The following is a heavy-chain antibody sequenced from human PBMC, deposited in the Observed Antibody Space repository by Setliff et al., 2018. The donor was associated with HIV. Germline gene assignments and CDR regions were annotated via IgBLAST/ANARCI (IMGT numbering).Heavy chain of an antibody. V-gene: IGHV4-39*07. Sequence: KPSETLSLTCTVSGGSIRTGAYYWGWIRQPPGKGLEWIGSIYYDGRTFYKPSLKSRLTISVDTSKNQFSLSLNSVTAADTAVYFCARGGAVSADFDSWGQGPWSPSPQ. J-gene: IGHJ5*01. CDR1: GGSIRTGAYY. D-gene: IGHD3-16*01. CDR3: ARGGAVSADFDS. CDR2: IYYDGRT.